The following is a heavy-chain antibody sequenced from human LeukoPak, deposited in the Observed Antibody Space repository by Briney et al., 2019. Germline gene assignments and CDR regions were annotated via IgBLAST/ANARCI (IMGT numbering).Heavy chain of an antibody. CDR2: IYSSGNT. V-gene: IGHV3-66*01. CDR1: GFTVSSND. Sequence: GGSLRLSCAASGFTVSSNDMTWVRQTPGKGLEWVSIIYSSGNTYYADSVKGRFTISRDNSKDTLYLQMNSLRAEDTAVFYCARDRPGDGYFDYWGQGTLVTVSS. D-gene: IGHD3-10*01. CDR3: ARDRPGDGYFDY. J-gene: IGHJ4*02.